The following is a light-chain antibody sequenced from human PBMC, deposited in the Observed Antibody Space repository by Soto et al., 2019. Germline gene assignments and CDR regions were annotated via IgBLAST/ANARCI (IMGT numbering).Light chain of an antibody. CDR1: QSISSY. Sequence: DIQMTQSPSSLSASVGDRVTITCRASQSISSYLNWYQQKPGKAPKLLIYAASSLQSGVPSRFSGSGSGTDFTLTISSLQPEDFATYYCQQSYPALTFGGGTKVEIK. V-gene: IGKV1-39*01. J-gene: IGKJ4*01. CDR3: QQSYPALT. CDR2: AAS.